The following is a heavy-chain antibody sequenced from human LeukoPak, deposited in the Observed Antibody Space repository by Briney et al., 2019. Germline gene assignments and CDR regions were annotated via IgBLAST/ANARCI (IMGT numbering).Heavy chain of an antibody. D-gene: IGHD6-19*01. J-gene: IGHJ4*02. CDR1: GVSISSYH. CDR2: IYYSGST. V-gene: IGHV4-59*01. CDR3: ARVLRGGIAVAGTVDY. Sequence: SETLSLTCTVSGVSISSYHWSWIRQPPGKGLEWIGYIYYSGSTNYNPSLKSRVTISVDTSKNQFSLKLSSVTAADTAVYYCARVLRGGIAVAGTVDYWGQGTLVTVSS.